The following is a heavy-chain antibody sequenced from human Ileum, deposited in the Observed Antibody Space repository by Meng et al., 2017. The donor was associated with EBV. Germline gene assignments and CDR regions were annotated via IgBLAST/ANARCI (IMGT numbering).Heavy chain of an antibody. CDR3: ARERGGGDRGIQ. D-gene: IGHD2-21*02. CDR1: NGSVSSYGYY. J-gene: IGHJ4*02. V-gene: IGHV4-61*08. CDR2: MSYTGST. Sequence: QVQLQESGPGLVKPSGTLSLTCSVSNGSVSSYGYYWTWIRQPPGKGLEWIGYMSYTGSTNYKSTLKSRVTISVDKSKNQFSLKLSSVTAADTAVYYCARERGGGDRGIQWGQGTLVTVSS.